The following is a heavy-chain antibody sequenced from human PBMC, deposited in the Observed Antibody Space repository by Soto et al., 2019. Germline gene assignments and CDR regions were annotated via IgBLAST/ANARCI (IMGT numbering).Heavy chain of an antibody. CDR2: ISAYNDNT. J-gene: IGHJ6*02. V-gene: IGHV1-18*01. CDR3: ARDGYYCGSGSYSPPRYYGMDV. Sequence: QIQLVQSGAEVKKAGASVKVSCKASGYTFTNYGISWVRQALGQGLEWMGWISAYNDNTNYAQKFQGRVTLTTDTSTRTAYMELRSRTSDDTAVYYCARDGYYCGSGSYSPPRYYGMDVWGQGTTVTVFS. D-gene: IGHD3-10*01. CDR1: GYTFTNYG.